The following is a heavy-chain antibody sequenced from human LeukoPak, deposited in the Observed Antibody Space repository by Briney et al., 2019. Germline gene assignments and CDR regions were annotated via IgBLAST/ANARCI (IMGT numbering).Heavy chain of an antibody. CDR3: ATQSRFVYDILTGYMGGAFDI. CDR1: GYTLTELS. CDR2: FDPEDGET. V-gene: IGHV1-24*01. Sequence: ASVKVSCKVSGYTLTELSMHWVRQAPGKGLEWMGGFDPEDGETIYAQKFQGRVTMTEDTSTDTAYMELSSLRSEDTAVYDCATQSRFVYDILTGYMGGAFDIWGQGTMVTVSS. D-gene: IGHD3-9*01. J-gene: IGHJ3*02.